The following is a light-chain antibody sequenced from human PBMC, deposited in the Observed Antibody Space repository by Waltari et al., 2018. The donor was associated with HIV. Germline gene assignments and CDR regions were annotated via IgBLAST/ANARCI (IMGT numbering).Light chain of an antibody. CDR1: KSTFGANY. CDR3: ATWDDSLSLWV. V-gene: IGLV1-47*01. J-gene: IGLJ3*02. CDR2: RNS. Sequence: QAVLHQAPSASGPPGQRVTISCSVSKSTFGANYVYWYQQFPGAAPKLLIYRNSQRPSGVPDRFSGSKSGTSASLAISGLRSDDEANYYCATWDDSLSLWVFGGGTKLTVL.